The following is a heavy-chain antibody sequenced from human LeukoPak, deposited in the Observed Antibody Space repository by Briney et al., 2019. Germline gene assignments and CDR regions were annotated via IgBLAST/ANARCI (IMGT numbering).Heavy chain of an antibody. J-gene: IGHJ4*02. V-gene: IGHV4-34*01. D-gene: IGHD3-16*02. Sequence: SETLSLTCAVYGGSFSGYYWSWIRQPPGKGLEWIGEINHNGSTNYNPSLKSRVTISVDTSKNQFSLKLSSVTAADTAVYYCARGAYDYVWGSYRYYYFDYWGQGTLVTVSS. CDR3: ARGAYDYVWGSYRYYYFDY. CDR1: GGSFSGYY. CDR2: INHNGST.